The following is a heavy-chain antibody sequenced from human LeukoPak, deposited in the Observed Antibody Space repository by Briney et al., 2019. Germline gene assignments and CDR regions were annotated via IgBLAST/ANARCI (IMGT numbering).Heavy chain of an antibody. CDR3: ALMITVTSFDY. CDR1: GFTFSDYY. J-gene: IGHJ4*02. V-gene: IGHV3-11*04. CDR2: ISSSGSTI. D-gene: IGHD3-16*01. Sequence: GGSLRLSCAASGFTFSDYYMSWIRQAPGKGLEWVSYISSSGSTIYYADSVKGRFTISRDNAKNSLYLQMNSLRAEDTAVYYCALMITVTSFDYWGQGTLVTVSS.